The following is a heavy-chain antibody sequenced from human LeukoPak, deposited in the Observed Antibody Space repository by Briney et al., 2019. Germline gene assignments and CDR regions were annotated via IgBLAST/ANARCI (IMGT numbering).Heavy chain of an antibody. CDR1: GDTFSIYA. CDR2: LSAYNGNT. Sequence: ASVKVSCKASGDTFSIYAISCVRDAPGRGLERMGWLSAYNGNTNYAQNLQGRVTLTPDTSTSTAYMELRSLRSDDTAVYYGARDLLRVFGVVSQNWFDPWGQGTLVTVSS. J-gene: IGHJ5*02. V-gene: IGHV1-18*01. CDR3: ARDLLRVFGVVSQNWFDP. D-gene: IGHD3-3*01.